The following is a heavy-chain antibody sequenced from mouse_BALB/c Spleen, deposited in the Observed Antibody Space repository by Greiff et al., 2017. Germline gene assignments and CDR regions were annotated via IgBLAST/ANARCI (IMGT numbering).Heavy chain of an antibody. D-gene: IGHD2-10*02. V-gene: IGHV3-8*02. CDR2: ISYSGST. CDR3: ARGGYGNSYAMDY. Sequence: EVKLVESGPSLVKPSQTLSLTCSVTGDSITSGYWNWIRKFPGNKLEYMGYISYSGSTYYNPSLKSRISITRDTSKNQYYLQLNSVTTEDTATYYCARGGYGNSYAMDYWGQGTSVTVSS. J-gene: IGHJ4*01. CDR1: GDSITSGY.